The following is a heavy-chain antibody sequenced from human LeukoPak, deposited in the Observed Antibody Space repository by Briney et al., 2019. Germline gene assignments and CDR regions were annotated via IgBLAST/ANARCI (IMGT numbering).Heavy chain of an antibody. Sequence: GGSLRLSCAASGFTFRSYAMHWVRQAPGKGLEWVAVISSDGSNKYYADSVKGRFTISRDNSKNTLYLQMNSLRAEDTAVYYCAKSHQQYSSGWYYFDYWGQGSLVTVSS. CDR1: GFTFRSYA. CDR3: AKSHQQYSSGWYYFDY. V-gene: IGHV3-30*04. D-gene: IGHD6-19*01. CDR2: ISSDGSNK. J-gene: IGHJ4*02.